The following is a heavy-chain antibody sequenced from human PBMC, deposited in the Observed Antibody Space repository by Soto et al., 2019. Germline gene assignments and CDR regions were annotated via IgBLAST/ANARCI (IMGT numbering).Heavy chain of an antibody. Sequence: PGGSLRLACAAPGVTVSSNYMSWVRQAPGKGLEWVSVIYSGGSTYYADSVKGRFTISRDNSKNTLYLQMNSLRAEDTAVYYCARDSILDHGDYERVDLFDYWGQGTLVTVSS. CDR3: ARDSILDHGDYERVDLFDY. V-gene: IGHV3-66*01. CDR2: IYSGGST. D-gene: IGHD4-17*01. CDR1: GVTVSSNY. J-gene: IGHJ4*02.